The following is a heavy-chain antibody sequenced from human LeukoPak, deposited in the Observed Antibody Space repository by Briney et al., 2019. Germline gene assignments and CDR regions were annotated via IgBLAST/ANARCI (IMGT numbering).Heavy chain of an antibody. D-gene: IGHD6-19*01. CDR3: ARGRYGSGWYHDF. J-gene: IGHJ4*02. CDR2: IKHDGTET. V-gene: IGHV3-7*04. CDR1: GFTLSNFW. Sequence: GGSLRLSCAASGFTLSNFWMTWVRQAPGKGLEWVANIKHDGTETKYVDSVKGRFTISRDNAKNSLYLQMNSLRAEDTAVYFCARGRYGSGWYHDFWGQGALVTVSS.